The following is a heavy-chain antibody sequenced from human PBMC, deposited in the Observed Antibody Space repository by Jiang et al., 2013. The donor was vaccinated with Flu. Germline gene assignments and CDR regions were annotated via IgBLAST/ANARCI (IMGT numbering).Heavy chain of an antibody. Sequence: GPGLVKPSETLSLTCTVSGGSISSSSYYWGWIRQPPGKGLEWIGSIYYSGSTYYNPSLKSRVTISVDTSKNQFSLKLSSVTAADTAVYYCARHIGEQWLVPPVSGPYYYYGMDVWGQGTTVTVSS. CDR3: ARHIGEQWLVPPVSGPYYYYGMDV. V-gene: IGHV4-39*01. J-gene: IGHJ6*02. CDR2: IYYSGST. D-gene: IGHD6-19*01. CDR1: GGSISSSSYY.